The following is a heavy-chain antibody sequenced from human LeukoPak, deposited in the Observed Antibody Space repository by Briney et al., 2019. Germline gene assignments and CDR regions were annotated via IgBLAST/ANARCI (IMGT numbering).Heavy chain of an antibody. CDR2: INHSRSA. CDR1: GGSFSGYY. D-gene: IGHD6-13*01. J-gene: IGHJ2*01. V-gene: IGHV4-34*01. CDR3: ARRAAAPGRYWYIDL. Sequence: SETLSLTCAVSGGSFSGYYWNWIRQPPGKGLEWIGEINHSRSANYNPSLKSRLSISKDTSKHQFPLKLSSITAAATAVYYCARRAAAPGRYWYIDLWGRGTPVTVSS.